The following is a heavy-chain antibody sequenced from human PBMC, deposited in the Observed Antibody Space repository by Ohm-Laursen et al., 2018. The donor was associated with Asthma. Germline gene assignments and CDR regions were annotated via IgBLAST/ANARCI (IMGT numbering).Heavy chain of an antibody. V-gene: IGHV3-23*01. Sequence: SLRLSCSASRFTFSSYAMSWVRQAPGKGLEWVSSISATSGSIYYADSVKGRFTISRDNSKNTLDLQMNGLGAEDTAVYYCAKDSSEVVAADEYWGQGTLVTVSS. CDR3: AKDSSEVVAADEY. J-gene: IGHJ4*02. D-gene: IGHD2-15*01. CDR2: ISATSGSI. CDR1: RFTFSSYA.